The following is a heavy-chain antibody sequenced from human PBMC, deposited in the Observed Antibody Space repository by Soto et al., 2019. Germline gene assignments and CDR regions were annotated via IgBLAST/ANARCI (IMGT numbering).Heavy chain of an antibody. V-gene: IGHV4-31*03. CDR1: GGSISSGGYY. CDR2: IYYSGST. J-gene: IGHJ6*02. CDR3: ARDTAYSSSSYYYYGMDV. D-gene: IGHD6-6*01. Sequence: QVQLQESGPGLVKPSQTLSLTCTVSGGSISSGGYYWSWIRQHPGKGLEWIGYIYYSGSTYYNPSLKSRVTIPLDPFKNQFSLKLSSVTAPDTAVYYCARDTAYSSSSYYYYGMDVWGQGTTVTVSS.